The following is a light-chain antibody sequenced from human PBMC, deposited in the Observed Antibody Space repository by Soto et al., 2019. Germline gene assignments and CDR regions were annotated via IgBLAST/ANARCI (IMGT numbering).Light chain of an antibody. J-gene: IGLJ1*01. CDR3: SAYTTTSTLI. Sequence: QSALTQPASVSGSPGQSVTISCTGTSSDVGGYDYVSWYQQHPGTAPKLMPYEVNNRPSGVSNRFSGSKSGNTASLIISGLQTEDEADYYCSAYTTTSTLIFGTGTQLTVL. V-gene: IGLV2-14*01. CDR2: EVN. CDR1: SSDVGGYDY.